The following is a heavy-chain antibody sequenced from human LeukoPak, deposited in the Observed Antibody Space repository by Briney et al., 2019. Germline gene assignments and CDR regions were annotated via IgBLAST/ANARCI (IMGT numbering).Heavy chain of an antibody. D-gene: IGHD6-19*01. V-gene: IGHV3-21*01. J-gene: IGHJ4*02. CDR1: GFTFSSYS. CDR2: ISSSSSYI. Sequence: GGSLRLSCAASGFTFSSYSMNWVRQAPGKGLKWVSSISSSSSYIYYADSVKGRFTISRDNAKNSLYLQMNSLRAEDTAGYYCASKPTQWLVQVYWGQGTLVTVSS. CDR3: ASKPTQWLVQVY.